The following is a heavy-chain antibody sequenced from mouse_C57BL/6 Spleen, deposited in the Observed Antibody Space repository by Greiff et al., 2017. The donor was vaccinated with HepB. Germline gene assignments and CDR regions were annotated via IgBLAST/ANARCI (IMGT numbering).Heavy chain of an antibody. J-gene: IGHJ4*01. CDR1: GFTFSDYG. V-gene: IGHV5-17*01. Sequence: EVQLVESGGGLVKPGGSLKLSCAASGFTFSDYGMHWVRQAPEKGLEWVAYISSGSSTIYYADTVKGRFTISIDNAKNTLFLQMTSLRSEDTAMYYCATYDYGYYAMDYWGQGTSVTVSS. CDR2: ISSGSSTI. CDR3: ATYDYGYYAMDY. D-gene: IGHD2-4*01.